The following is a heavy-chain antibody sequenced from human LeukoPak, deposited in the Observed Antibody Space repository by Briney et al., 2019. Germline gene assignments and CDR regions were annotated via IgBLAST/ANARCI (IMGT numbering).Heavy chain of an antibody. CDR3: ARGVQWLPRYYYYYYMDV. CDR1: GYTFTSYG. CDR2: ISAYNGNT. Sequence: ASVKVSCKASGYTFTSYGISWVRQAPGQGLEWMGWISAYNGNTNYAQKLQGRVTMTTDTSTSTAYMGLRSLRSDDTAVYYCARGVQWLPRYYYYYYMDVWGKGTTVTVSS. V-gene: IGHV1-18*01. J-gene: IGHJ6*03. D-gene: IGHD6-19*01.